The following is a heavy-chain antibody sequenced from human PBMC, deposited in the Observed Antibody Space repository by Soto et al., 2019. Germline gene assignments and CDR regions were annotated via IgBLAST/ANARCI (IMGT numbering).Heavy chain of an antibody. D-gene: IGHD2-2*01. V-gene: IGHV1-46*03. CDR3: ARALGYCSSTSCSGDAFDI. J-gene: IGHJ3*02. Sequence: ASVKVSCKASGYTFTSYYMHWVRQAPGQGLEWMGIINPSGGSTSYAQKFQGRVTMTRDTSTSTVYMELSSLRSEDTAVYYRARALGYCSSTSCSGDAFDIWGQGTMVTVSS. CDR2: INPSGGST. CDR1: GYTFTSYY.